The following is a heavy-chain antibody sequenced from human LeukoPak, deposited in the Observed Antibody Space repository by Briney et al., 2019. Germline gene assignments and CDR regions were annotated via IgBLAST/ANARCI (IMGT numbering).Heavy chain of an antibody. CDR3: AREIVAGAFDS. J-gene: IGHJ4*02. V-gene: IGHV3-11*01. CDR1: GFNVNDYY. CDR2: IGSSDAII. Sequence: GGSLRLSCAVSGFNVNDYYISWIRQAPGKGLEWVSDIGSSDAIIAYGDSVRGRFTFSRDFASNSLYLQMTSLRVEDTAVYYCAREIVAGAFDSWGQGTLVTVSS. D-gene: IGHD6-19*01.